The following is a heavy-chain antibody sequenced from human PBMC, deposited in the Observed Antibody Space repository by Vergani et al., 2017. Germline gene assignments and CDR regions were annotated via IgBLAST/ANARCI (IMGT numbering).Heavy chain of an antibody. CDR2: IDHTGRP. Sequence: QVQLQQWCGGLLKPSETLSLTCVVHGGSFTSYHWTWIRQSPGEGLEWVGDIDHTGRPYYNPSLKSRLTMSVDKSRNQFSLTLNSVTATDTAIYFCARVNTETNGHLYYYYYMDVWGQGTAVTVS. CDR3: ARVNTETNGHLYYYYYMDV. V-gene: IGHV4-34*01. J-gene: IGHJ6*03. D-gene: IGHD4-11*01. CDR1: GGSFTSYH.